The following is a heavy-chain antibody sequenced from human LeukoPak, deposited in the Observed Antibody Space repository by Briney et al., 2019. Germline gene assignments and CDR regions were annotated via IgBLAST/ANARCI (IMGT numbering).Heavy chain of an antibody. V-gene: IGHV1-46*01. CDR1: GFTFTSYY. J-gene: IGHJ4*02. CDR3: ARGTVNYCSGGSCYPPLYYFDY. D-gene: IGHD2-15*01. Sequence: GGSLRLSCAASGFTFTSYYMHWVRQAPGQGLEWMGIINPSGGSTSYAQKFQGRVTMTRDTSTSTVYMELSSLRSEDTAVYYCARGTVNYCSGGSCYPPLYYFDYWGQGTLVTVSS. CDR2: INPSGGST.